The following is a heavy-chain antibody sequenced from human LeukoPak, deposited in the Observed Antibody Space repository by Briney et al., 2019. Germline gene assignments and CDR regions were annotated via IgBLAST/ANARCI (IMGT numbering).Heavy chain of an antibody. Sequence: ASVKVSCKASGYTFTGYYMHWVRQAPGQGLEWMGWINPNSGGTNYAQKFQGRVTMTRDTSISTAYMELSRLRSDDTAVYYCARDREYCSSTSCYKGDYWGQGTLVTVSS. CDR2: INPNSGGT. V-gene: IGHV1-2*02. CDR1: GYTFTGYY. D-gene: IGHD2-2*02. J-gene: IGHJ4*02. CDR3: ARDREYCSSTSCYKGDY.